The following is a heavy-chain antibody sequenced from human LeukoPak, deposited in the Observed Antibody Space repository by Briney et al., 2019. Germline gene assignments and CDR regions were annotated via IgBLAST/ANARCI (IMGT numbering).Heavy chain of an antibody. CDR3: ARGSGSYVNY. V-gene: IGHV1-46*01. CDR1: GYTFTSYY. D-gene: IGHD1-26*01. CDR2: INPSGGST. Sequence: ASVKVSCKASGYTFTSYYMHWVRQAPGQGLEWMGIINPSGGSTSYAQKFQGRVTMTRDTSISTAYMELSRLRSDDTAVYYCARGSGSYVNYWGQGTLVTVSS. J-gene: IGHJ4*02.